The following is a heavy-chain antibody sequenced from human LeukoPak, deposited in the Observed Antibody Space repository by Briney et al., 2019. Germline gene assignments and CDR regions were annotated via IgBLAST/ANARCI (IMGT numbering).Heavy chain of an antibody. Sequence: PSETLSLTCAVYGGSFSGYYRSWIRQSPGKGLEWIGYIYYSGSTNYNPSLKSRVTISVDTSKNQFSLKLSSVTAADTAVYYCARSRVHYDYVWGSAINWFDPWGQGTLVTVSS. J-gene: IGHJ5*02. CDR2: IYYSGST. CDR3: ARSRVHYDYVWGSAINWFDP. CDR1: GGSFSGYY. V-gene: IGHV4-59*08. D-gene: IGHD3-16*01.